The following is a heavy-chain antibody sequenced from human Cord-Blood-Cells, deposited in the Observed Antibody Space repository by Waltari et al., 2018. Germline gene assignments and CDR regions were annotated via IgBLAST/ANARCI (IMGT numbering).Heavy chain of an antibody. V-gene: IGHV4-59*01. CDR3: ARGDVGYSYGYFDY. D-gene: IGHD5-18*01. Sequence: WSWIRQPPGKGLEWIGYIYYSGSTNYNPSLKSRVTISVDTSKNQFSLKLSSVTAADTAVYYCARGDVGYSYGYFDYWGQGTLVTVSS. CDR2: IYYSGST. J-gene: IGHJ4*02.